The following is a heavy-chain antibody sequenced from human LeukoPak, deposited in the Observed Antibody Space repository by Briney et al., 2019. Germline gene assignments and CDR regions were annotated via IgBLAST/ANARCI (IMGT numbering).Heavy chain of an antibody. D-gene: IGHD3-22*01. CDR3: AKEDSSNIPFDY. Sequence: GGSLRLSCAASGFTFDDYAMHWVRQAPGKGLEWVSGISWNSGSIGYADSVKGRFTISRDNAKNSLYLQMNSLRAEDTALYYCAKEDSSNIPFDYWGQGTLVTVST. J-gene: IGHJ4*02. CDR1: GFTFDDYA. V-gene: IGHV3-9*01. CDR2: ISWNSGSI.